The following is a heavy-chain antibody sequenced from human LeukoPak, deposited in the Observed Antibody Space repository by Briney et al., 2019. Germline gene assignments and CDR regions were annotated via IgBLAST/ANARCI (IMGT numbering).Heavy chain of an antibody. Sequence: PGGSLRLSCAASGFTFRNYVIHWVRQAPGKGLEWVAVISYDGSNKYYADSVKGRFTISRDNSKNTLYLQMNSLRAEDTAVYYCARWQRYYDSSGYYQDADYWGQGTLVTVSS. V-gene: IGHV3-30*04. J-gene: IGHJ4*02. CDR2: ISYDGSNK. D-gene: IGHD3-22*01. CDR1: GFTFRNYV. CDR3: ARWQRYYDSSGYYQDADY.